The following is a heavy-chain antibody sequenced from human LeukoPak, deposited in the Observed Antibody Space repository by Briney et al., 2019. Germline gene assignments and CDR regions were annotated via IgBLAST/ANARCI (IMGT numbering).Heavy chain of an antibody. J-gene: IGHJ4*02. Sequence: GASVKVSCKASGYTFTSYGINWVRQAPGQGLEWMGWISAYNGDTNYAQKLQGRVTMTTDTSTSTAYMELRSLRSDDTAVYYCARALTFSDPFGGVVALKPDFDYWGQGTLVTVSS. V-gene: IGHV1-18*01. CDR2: ISAYNGDT. CDR1: GYTFTSYG. CDR3: ARALTFSDPFGGVVALKPDFDY. D-gene: IGHD3-16*02.